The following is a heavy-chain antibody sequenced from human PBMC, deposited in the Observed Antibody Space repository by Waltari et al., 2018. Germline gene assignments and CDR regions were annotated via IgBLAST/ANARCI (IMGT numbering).Heavy chain of an antibody. V-gene: IGHV4-38-2*01. CDR3: ATGPKWELANY. CDR1: GYSISSGYY. CDR2: IYHSGST. D-gene: IGHD1-26*01. J-gene: IGHJ4*02. Sequence: QVQLQESGPGLVKPSETLSLTCAVSGYSISSGYYWGWIRQPPGKGLEWIGSIYHSGSTYYNPSLKGRVTISVDTSTDTAYMELSSLRSEDTAVYYCATGPKWELANYWGQGTLVTVSS.